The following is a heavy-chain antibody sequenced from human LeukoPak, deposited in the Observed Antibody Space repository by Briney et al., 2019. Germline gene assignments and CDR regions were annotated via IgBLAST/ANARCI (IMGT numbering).Heavy chain of an antibody. CDR2: ISSSSSYI. V-gene: IGHV3-21*01. CDR3: ARDQGIAARLDFDY. CDR1: GFTFSSYS. J-gene: IGHJ4*02. Sequence: PGGSLRLSCAASGFTFSSYSMNWVRQAPGKGLEWVSSISSSSSYIYYADSVKGRFTISRDNAKNSLYLQMNSLRAEDTAVYYCARDQGIAARLDFDYWGQGTLVTVSS. D-gene: IGHD6-6*01.